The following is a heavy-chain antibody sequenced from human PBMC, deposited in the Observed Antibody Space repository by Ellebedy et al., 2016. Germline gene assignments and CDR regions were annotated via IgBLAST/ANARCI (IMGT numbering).Heavy chain of an antibody. V-gene: IGHV4-59*08. Sequence: SETLSLTCTVSGGSISSYYWSWIRQTPEKGLEWIGYIYYTGTTTYNPSLKSRVTISLDTSKNQFSLELTSVTAADTAKYYCARRKYYDYGLDVWGQGTAVTVSS. CDR3: ARRKYYDYGLDV. CDR2: IYYTGTT. CDR1: GGSISSYY. J-gene: IGHJ6*02. D-gene: IGHD3-3*01.